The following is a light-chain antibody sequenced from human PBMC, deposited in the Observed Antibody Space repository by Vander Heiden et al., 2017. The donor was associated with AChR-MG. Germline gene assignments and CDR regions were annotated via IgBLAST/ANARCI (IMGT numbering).Light chain of an antibody. CDR3: QSYDSSLSGSV. CDR1: SSNIGAGYD. J-gene: IGLJ3*02. V-gene: IGLV1-40*01. Sequence: QSVLRQPPSVSGAPGQRVTISCTGSSSNIGAGYDGHWYQQLPGTAPKRIIYGNNNRPSGVPDRFSGFKSGTSASLAITGLQAEDEADYYCQSYDSSLSGSVFGGGTKLTV. CDR2: GNN.